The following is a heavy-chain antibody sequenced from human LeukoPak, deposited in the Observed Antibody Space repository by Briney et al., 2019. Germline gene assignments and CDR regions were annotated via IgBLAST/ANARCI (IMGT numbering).Heavy chain of an antibody. CDR1: GGSISSGSYY. CDR2: IYYSGST. CDR3: ARVVYSSSFFAFDI. J-gene: IGHJ3*02. D-gene: IGHD6-13*01. V-gene: IGHV4-61*01. Sequence: SETLSLTCTVSGGSISSGSYYGRWIRQPPGKGLEWIGYIYYSGSTNDNPSLKSRVTISVDTSKNQFSLKLSSVTAADTDVYYRARVVYSSSFFAFDIWGQGTIVTVSS.